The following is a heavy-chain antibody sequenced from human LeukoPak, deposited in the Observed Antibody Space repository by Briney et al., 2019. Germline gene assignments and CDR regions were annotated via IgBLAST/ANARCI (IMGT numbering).Heavy chain of an antibody. CDR1: GFTFSSYG. D-gene: IGHD1-26*01. J-gene: IGHJ4*02. V-gene: IGHV3-30*03. CDR2: ISYDGSNK. Sequence: GRSLRLSCAASGFTFSSYGMHWVRQAPGKGLEWVAVISYDGSNKYYADSVKGRFTISRDNSKNTLYLQMNSLRAEDTAVYYCALNSGLDYWGQATLVTVSS. CDR3: ALNSGLDY.